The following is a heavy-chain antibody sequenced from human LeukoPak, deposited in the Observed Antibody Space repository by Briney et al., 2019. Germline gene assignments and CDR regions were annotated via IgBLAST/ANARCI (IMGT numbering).Heavy chain of an antibody. V-gene: IGHV1-2*02. CDR2: INPNSGGT. CDR1: GYSFTNYY. D-gene: IGHD4-23*01. Sequence: ASVTVPFKASGYSFTNYYTHWVRQAPGQGLEWMGWINPNSGGTNYAQKFQGRVTMTRDTSIRTTYMELSRLRSDDTAVYFCARDLGWELVLDYWGQGTLVTVSS. CDR3: ARDLGWELVLDY. J-gene: IGHJ4*02.